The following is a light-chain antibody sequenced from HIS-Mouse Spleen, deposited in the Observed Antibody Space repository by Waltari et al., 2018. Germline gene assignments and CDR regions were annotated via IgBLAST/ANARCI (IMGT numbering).Light chain of an antibody. Sequence: SYELTQPPSVSVSPGQTARITCSGDALPKKYAYWYQQKSGQAPVLVIYENRKRPSGIPDRFSGSSSGTMATLIISGAQVEDEADYYCYSTDSSGNHRVFGGGTKLTVL. CDR3: YSTDSSGNHRV. CDR2: ENR. CDR1: ALPKKY. J-gene: IGLJ2*01. V-gene: IGLV3-10*01.